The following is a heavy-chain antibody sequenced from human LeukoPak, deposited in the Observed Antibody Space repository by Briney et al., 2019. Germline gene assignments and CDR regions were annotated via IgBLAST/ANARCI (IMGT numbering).Heavy chain of an antibody. CDR2: IKQDGSEK. Sequence: TGGSLRLSCAASGFTFSSYWMSWVRRAPGKGLEWVANIKQDGSEKYYVDSVRGRFTISRDNAKNSLYLQMNSLRAEDTAVYYCARESMITFGGVIVAQTYYFDYWGQGTLVTVSS. V-gene: IGHV3-7*01. CDR1: GFTFSSYW. D-gene: IGHD3-16*02. J-gene: IGHJ4*02. CDR3: ARESMITFGGVIVAQTYYFDY.